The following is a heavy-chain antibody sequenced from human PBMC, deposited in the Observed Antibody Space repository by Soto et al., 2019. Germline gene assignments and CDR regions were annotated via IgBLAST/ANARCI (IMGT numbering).Heavy chain of an antibody. CDR3: ATSYGDYVPVY. CDR1: GFTFSSYA. V-gene: IGHV3-23*01. J-gene: IGHJ4*02. CDR2: ISNSGGST. D-gene: IGHD4-17*01. Sequence: LRLSCAASGFTFSSYAMSWVRQAPGKGLEWVSTISNSGGSTYYADSVKGRFTISRDNSKNTLYLQMNSLRAEDTAVYYCATSYGDYVPVYWGQGTLVIVSS.